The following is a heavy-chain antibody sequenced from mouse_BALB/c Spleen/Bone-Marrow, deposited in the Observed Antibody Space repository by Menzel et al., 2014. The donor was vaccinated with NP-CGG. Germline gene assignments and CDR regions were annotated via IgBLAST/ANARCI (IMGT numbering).Heavy chain of an antibody. CDR1: GYTFTDYE. Sequence: QVQLQQSGAELVRPGASVKPSCKALGYTFTDYEIHWVKQTPVHGPEWIGAIHPRSGGTAYNQKFKGKATLTADKSSSIAYMELSSLTSEDSAIYYCTRDGDGYYPYTLDNWGQGTSVTVSS. V-gene: IGHV1-15*01. CDR3: TRDGDGYYPYTLDN. CDR2: IHPRSGGT. D-gene: IGHD2-3*01. J-gene: IGHJ4*01.